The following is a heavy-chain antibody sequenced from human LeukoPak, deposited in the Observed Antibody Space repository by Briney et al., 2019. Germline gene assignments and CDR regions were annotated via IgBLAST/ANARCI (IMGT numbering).Heavy chain of an antibody. J-gene: IGHJ4*02. D-gene: IGHD1-7*01. CDR2: FCPGECAT. Sequence: GQPLKISCKGSGYSFTSYWVGWVRPLPGKGLEWMGIFCPGECATISSPSFQGHGTISADKSFRTAYLQWSSLKGSATAMYYCARHGVAPDWNFRDYWGQGTLVTVSS. V-gene: IGHV5-51*01. CDR3: ARHGVAPDWNFRDY. CDR1: GYSFTSYW.